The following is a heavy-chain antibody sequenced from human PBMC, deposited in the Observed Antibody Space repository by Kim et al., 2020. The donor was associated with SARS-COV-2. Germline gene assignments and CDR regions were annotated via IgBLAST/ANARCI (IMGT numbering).Heavy chain of an antibody. CDR2: ISGSGGST. J-gene: IGHJ4*02. CDR1: GFTFSSYA. Sequence: GGSLRLSCAASGFTFSSYAMSWVRQAPGKGLEWVSAISGSGGSTYYADSVKGRFTISRDNSKNTLYLQMNSLRAEDTAVYYCAKVRLEGTPTALYYFDYWGQGTLVTVSS. D-gene: IGHD1-1*01. V-gene: IGHV3-23*01. CDR3: AKVRLEGTPTALYYFDY.